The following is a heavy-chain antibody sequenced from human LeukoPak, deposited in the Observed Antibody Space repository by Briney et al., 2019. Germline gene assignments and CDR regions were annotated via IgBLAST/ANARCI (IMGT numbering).Heavy chain of an antibody. CDR2: IYHSGST. CDR3: ARDPVNDSSGYYVGS. D-gene: IGHD3-22*01. Sequence: SETLSLTCTVSGYSISSGYYWGWIRPPPGKGLEWIGSIYHSGSTYYNPSLKSRVTISVDTSKNQFSLKLSSVTAADTAVYYCARDPVNDSSGYYVGSWGQGTLVTVSS. V-gene: IGHV4-38-2*02. CDR1: GYSISSGYY. J-gene: IGHJ4*02.